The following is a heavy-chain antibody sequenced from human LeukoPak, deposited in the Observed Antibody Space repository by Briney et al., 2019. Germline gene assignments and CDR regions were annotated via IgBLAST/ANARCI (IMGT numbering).Heavy chain of an antibody. CDR3: ARDRGYYSFDS. V-gene: IGHV4-4*07. CDR1: GASISPHN. CDR2: VFPNGNT. Sequence: SETLSLTCTVSGASISPHNWSWFRQPAEKGLEWIGRVFPNGNTNFNTSLKSRVTMSVDTSKNQFSLNLTSVTAADTAIYYCARDRGYYSFDSWGQGTQVTVSS. D-gene: IGHD3-3*01. J-gene: IGHJ4*02.